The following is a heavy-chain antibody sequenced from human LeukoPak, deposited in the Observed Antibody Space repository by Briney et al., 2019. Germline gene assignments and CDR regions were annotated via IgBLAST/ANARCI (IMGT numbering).Heavy chain of an antibody. CDR1: GGSISSSGYY. J-gene: IGHJ4*02. D-gene: IGHD4-11*01. V-gene: IGHV4-39*07. CDR3: ATYTVTPRLHFDY. Sequence: SETLSLTCTVSGGSISSSGYYRGWIRQPPGKGLEWIGTLHYTGSSYYTPSLKSRVTISVDTSKNQFSLRLSSVIAADTAVYYCATYTVTPRLHFDYWGQGTLVTVSS. CDR2: LHYTGSS.